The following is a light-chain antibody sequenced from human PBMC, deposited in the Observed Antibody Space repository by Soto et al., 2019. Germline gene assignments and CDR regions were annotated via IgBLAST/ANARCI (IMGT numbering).Light chain of an antibody. CDR3: RSYARGNNFV. Sequence: QSALTQPPSASGSPGQSVTISCTGTSGDVGAYNYVSWFQQHPGKAPKFMIYEVSKRPSGVPDRFAGSKSGNTASLTVSGLQAEDEADYYCRSYARGNNFVFGGGTKVTVL. CDR2: EVS. CDR1: SGDVGAYNY. J-gene: IGLJ2*01. V-gene: IGLV2-8*01.